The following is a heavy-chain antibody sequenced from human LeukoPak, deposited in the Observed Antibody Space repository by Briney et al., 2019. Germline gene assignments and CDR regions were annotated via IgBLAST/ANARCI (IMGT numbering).Heavy chain of an antibody. Sequence: GGSLRLSCAASGFTVSSTYMTWVRQAPGKGLEWVSIIYSGGSTYYADSVKGRFTISRDNSKNTLYLQMNSLRAEDTAVYYCATSGGNSLASDYWGQGTLVTVSS. V-gene: IGHV3-66*01. CDR2: IYSGGST. CDR3: ATSGGNSLASDY. CDR1: GFTVSSTY. J-gene: IGHJ4*02. D-gene: IGHD4-23*01.